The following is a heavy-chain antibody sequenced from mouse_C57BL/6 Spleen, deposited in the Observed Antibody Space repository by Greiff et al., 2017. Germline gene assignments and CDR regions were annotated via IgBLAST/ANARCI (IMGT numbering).Heavy chain of an antibody. CDR1: GFNIKDDY. CDR2: IDPENGDT. J-gene: IGHJ3*01. D-gene: IGHD4-1*01. V-gene: IGHV14-4*01. Sequence: EVQVVESGAELVRPGASVKLSCTASGFNIKDDYMHWVKQRPEQGLEWIGWIDPENGDTEYASKFQGKATITADTSSNTAYLQLSSLTSEDTAVYYCLGRRFAYWGQGTLVTVSA. CDR3: LGRRFAY.